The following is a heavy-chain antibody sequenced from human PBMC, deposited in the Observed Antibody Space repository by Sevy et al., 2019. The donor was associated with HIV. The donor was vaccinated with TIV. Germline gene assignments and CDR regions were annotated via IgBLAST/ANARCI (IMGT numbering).Heavy chain of an antibody. CDR3: ARGGIAAADPTYYYYYGMDV. CDR1: GFTFSDYY. CDR2: ISSSGSTI. V-gene: IGHV3-11*01. J-gene: IGHJ6*02. Sequence: GGSLRLSCAASGFTFSDYYMSWIRQAPGNGLEWVSYISSSGSTIYYADSVKGRFTISRDNAKNSLYLQMNSLRAEDTAVYYCARGGIAAADPTYYYYYGMDVSGQRTSVTVSS. D-gene: IGHD6-13*01.